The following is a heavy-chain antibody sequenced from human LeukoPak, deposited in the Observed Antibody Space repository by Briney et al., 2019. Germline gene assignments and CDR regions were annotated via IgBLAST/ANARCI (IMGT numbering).Heavy chain of an antibody. V-gene: IGHV3-33*06. D-gene: IGHD2-2*01. CDR1: GFAFSSHG. CDR2: LWYDGSEK. CDR3: GKDLGSSARYLDRVDY. J-gene: IGHJ4*02. Sequence: PGGSLRLSCGASGFAFSSHGMHWVRQAPCKGLKWFTILWYDGSEKYYADSVKGRFTVSRDNSKNTVYLQMNSLRAEDTAVYYCGKDLGSSARYLDRVDYWGQGTLVTVSS.